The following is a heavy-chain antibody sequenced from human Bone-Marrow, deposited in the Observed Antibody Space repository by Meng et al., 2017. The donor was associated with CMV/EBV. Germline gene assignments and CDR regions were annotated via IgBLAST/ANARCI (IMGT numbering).Heavy chain of an antibody. CDR1: GGSISSSSYY. D-gene: IGHD2-2*02. CDR3: ARARGYCSSTSCYSSFAP. V-gene: IGHV4-39*07. Sequence: GSLRLSCTVSGGSISSSSYYWGWIRQPPGKGLEWIGSIYYSGSTYYNPSLKSRVTISVDTSKNQFSLKLSSVTAADTAVYYCARARGYCSSTSCYSSFAPWGQGTLVTVSS. CDR2: IYYSGST. J-gene: IGHJ5*02.